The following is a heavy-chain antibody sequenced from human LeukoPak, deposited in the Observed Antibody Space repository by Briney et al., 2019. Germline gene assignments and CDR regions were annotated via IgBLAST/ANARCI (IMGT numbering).Heavy chain of an antibody. V-gene: IGHV3-30*18. Sequence: GGSLRLSCAASGFTFSSYGMHWVRQAPGKGLEWVAVISYDGSNKYYADSVKGRFTISRDNSKNTLYLQMNSLRAEDTAVYYCAKDLQGSYCGGDCSLDYYYYGMDVWGQGTTVTVSS. CDR3: AKDLQGSYCGGDCSLDYYYYGMDV. J-gene: IGHJ6*02. D-gene: IGHD2-21*02. CDR1: GFTFSSYG. CDR2: ISYDGSNK.